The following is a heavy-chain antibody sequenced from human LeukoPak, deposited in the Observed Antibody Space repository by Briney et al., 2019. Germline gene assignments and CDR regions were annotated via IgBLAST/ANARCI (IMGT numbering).Heavy chain of an antibody. V-gene: IGHV4-34*01. J-gene: IGHJ5*02. CDR1: GGSFSVYY. D-gene: IGHD3-10*01. CDR3: ARDQGILWFGEPNWFDP. CDR2: INHSGST. Sequence: SETLSLTCAVYGGSFSVYYWSWIRQPPGKGLEWIGEINHSGSTNYNPSLKSRVTISVDTSNNHFSLKLSSVTAADTAVYYCARDQGILWFGEPNWFDPWGQGTLVTVSS.